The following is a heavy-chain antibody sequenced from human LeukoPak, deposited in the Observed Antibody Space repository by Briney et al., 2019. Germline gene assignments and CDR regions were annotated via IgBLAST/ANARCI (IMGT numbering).Heavy chain of an antibody. CDR3: ARSGYSSGWGKFDY. J-gene: IGHJ4*02. Sequence: ASETLSLTCTVSGGSISSYYWSWIRQPPGKGLEWIGYIYYSGSTNYNPSLKSRVTISVDTSKNQFSLKLSSVTAADTAVYYCARSGYSSGWGKFDYWGQGTLVTVSS. CDR1: GGSISSYY. V-gene: IGHV4-59*01. D-gene: IGHD6-19*01. CDR2: IYYSGST.